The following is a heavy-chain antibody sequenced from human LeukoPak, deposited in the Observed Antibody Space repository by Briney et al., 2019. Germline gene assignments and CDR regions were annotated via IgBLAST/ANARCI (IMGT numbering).Heavy chain of an antibody. Sequence: PGGSLRLSCAASGFTFSSYWMSWVRQAPGKGLEWVANIKQDGSEKYYVDSVKGRFTISRDNAKNLLYLQMNSLRAEDTAVYYCASGHIAVAGDDAFDIWGQGTMVTVSS. CDR2: IKQDGSEK. CDR3: ASGHIAVAGDDAFDI. J-gene: IGHJ3*02. D-gene: IGHD6-19*01. CDR1: GFTFSSYW. V-gene: IGHV3-7*01.